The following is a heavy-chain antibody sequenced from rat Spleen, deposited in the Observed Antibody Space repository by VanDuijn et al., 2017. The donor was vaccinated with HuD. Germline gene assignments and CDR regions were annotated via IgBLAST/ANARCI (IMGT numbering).Heavy chain of an antibody. J-gene: IGHJ3*01. CDR1: GFTFNNYW. CDR3: TREGYYYSSPRSHWFAY. D-gene: IGHD1-2*01. CDR2: ITNTGGST. V-gene: IGHV5-31*01. Sequence: EVQLVESGGGLVQPGRSLKLSCVASGFTFNNYWMTWIRQAPGKGLEWVASITNTGGSTYYPDSVKGRFTISRDNAKSTLYLQMNSLRSEDTATYYCTREGYYYSSPRSHWFAYWGQGTLVTVSS.